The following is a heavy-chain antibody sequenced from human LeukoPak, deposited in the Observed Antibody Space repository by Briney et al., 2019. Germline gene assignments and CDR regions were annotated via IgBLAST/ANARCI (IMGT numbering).Heavy chain of an antibody. Sequence: SETLSLTCAVYGGSFSGYYWSWIRQPPGKGLEWIGEINHSGSTNYNPSLKSRVTISVDTSKNQFSLKLSSVTAAGTAVYYCARGSEMATILIDLWGRGTLVTVSS. CDR1: GGSFSGYY. V-gene: IGHV4-34*01. CDR3: ARGSEMATILIDL. J-gene: IGHJ2*01. CDR2: INHSGST. D-gene: IGHD5-24*01.